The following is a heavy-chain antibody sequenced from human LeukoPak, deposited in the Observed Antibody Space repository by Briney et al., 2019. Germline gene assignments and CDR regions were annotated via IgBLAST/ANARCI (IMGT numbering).Heavy chain of an antibody. CDR3: ARGFAYGDTGSFDY. D-gene: IGHD4-17*01. CDR2: IYYSGST. J-gene: IGHJ4*02. CDR1: GGSISSYY. V-gene: IGHV4-59*01. Sequence: SETLSLTCTVSGGSISSYYWSWIRQPPGKGLEWIGYIYYSGSTTYNPSLKSRVTISVDTSKNQFSLKLSSVTAADTAVYYCARGFAYGDTGSFDYWGQGTLVTVSP.